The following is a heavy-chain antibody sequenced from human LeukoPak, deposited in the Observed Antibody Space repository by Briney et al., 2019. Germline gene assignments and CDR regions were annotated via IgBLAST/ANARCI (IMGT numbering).Heavy chain of an antibody. CDR3: ARVPYYDFWSGYLADY. V-gene: IGHV3-11*04. Sequence: GGSLRLSCAASGFTFSDYYMSWIRQAPGKGLEWVSYISSSGSTIYYADSVKGRFTISRDNARNSLYLQMNSLRAEDTVVYYCARVPYYDFWSGYLADYWGQGTLVTVSS. D-gene: IGHD3-3*01. J-gene: IGHJ4*02. CDR2: ISSSGSTI. CDR1: GFTFSDYY.